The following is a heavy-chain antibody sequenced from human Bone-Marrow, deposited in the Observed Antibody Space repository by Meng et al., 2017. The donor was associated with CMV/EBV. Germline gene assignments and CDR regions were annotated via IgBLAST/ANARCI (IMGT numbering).Heavy chain of an antibody. CDR1: GYTFTSYG. CDR2: ISAYNGNT. D-gene: IGHD6-13*01. CDR3: ARARKTRGIAAAATVFNY. Sequence: ASVKVSCKASGYTFTSYGISWVRQAPGQGLEWMGWISAYNGNTNYAQKLQGRVTMTTDTSTSTAYMELRSLRSDDTAVYYCARARKTRGIAAAATVFNYFCQGTLVTVYS. J-gene: IGHJ4*02. V-gene: IGHV1-18*01.